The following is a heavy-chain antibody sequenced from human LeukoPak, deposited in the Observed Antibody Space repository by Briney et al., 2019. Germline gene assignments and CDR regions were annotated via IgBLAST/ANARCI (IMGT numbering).Heavy chain of an antibody. V-gene: IGHV3-66*02. Sequence: GGSLRLSCAASGFTFTTYAMSWVRQAPGNGLEWVSVIYSGGGTDYADSVKGRFTISRDNSKNTLYLQMNSLRAEDTAVYYCARAVGVTAIHNAFDIWGQGTMVTVSS. J-gene: IGHJ3*02. CDR1: GFTFTTYA. D-gene: IGHD2-21*02. CDR3: ARAVGVTAIHNAFDI. CDR2: IYSGGGT.